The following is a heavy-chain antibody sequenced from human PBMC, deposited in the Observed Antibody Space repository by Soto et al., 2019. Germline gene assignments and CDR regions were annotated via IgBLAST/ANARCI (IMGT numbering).Heavy chain of an antibody. CDR1: GFSFSNAW. J-gene: IGHJ6*02. Sequence: EVQLVESGGGLVKPGGSLRLSCAASGFSFSNAWMNRVRQAPGKGLEWVGRIKRKIDGEATDYAGPVKGRFTVFRDDSKSALYLQMNSLKGDDTAVYYCTTGSVEGVWGQGTTVTVS. CDR3: TTGSVEGV. D-gene: IGHD2-15*01. V-gene: IGHV3-15*07. CDR2: IKRKIDGEAT.